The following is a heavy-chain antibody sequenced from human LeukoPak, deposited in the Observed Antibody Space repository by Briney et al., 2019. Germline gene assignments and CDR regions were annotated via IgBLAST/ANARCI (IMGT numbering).Heavy chain of an antibody. D-gene: IGHD3-3*01. CDR1: GFTFSSYW. CDR3: ARGATYYDFWSGYYMLDY. V-gene: IGHV3-74*01. J-gene: IGHJ4*02. CDR2: INNDGSST. Sequence: GGSLRLSCAASGFTFSSYWMHWVRQAPGKGLVWVSRINNDGSSTSYADSVKGRFTISRDNAKNTLYLQMNSLRAEDTAVYYCARGATYYDFWSGYYMLDYWGQGTLVTVSS.